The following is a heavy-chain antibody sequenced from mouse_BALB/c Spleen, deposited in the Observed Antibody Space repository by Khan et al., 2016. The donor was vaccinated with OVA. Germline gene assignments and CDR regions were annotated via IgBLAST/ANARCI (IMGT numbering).Heavy chain of an antibody. D-gene: IGHD2-14*01. CDR2: INPSNDYT. J-gene: IGHJ3*01. V-gene: IGHV1-4*01. Sequence: QVQLKQSGAELARPGASVKMSCKASGYTFTSYTIHWIKKRPGQGLEWIGYINPSNDYTNNNQMFKDKAILTTDKSSTTANQQQSSLKADESAVCNCIRDRAYHRCDSWYANWGQGTLVTVSA. CDR1: GYTFTSYT. CDR3: IRDRAYHRCDSWYAN.